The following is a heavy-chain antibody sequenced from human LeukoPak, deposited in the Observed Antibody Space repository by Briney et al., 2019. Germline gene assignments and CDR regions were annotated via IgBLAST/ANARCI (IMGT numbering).Heavy chain of an antibody. D-gene: IGHD1-26*01. V-gene: IGHV3-20*01. CDR1: GFTFDDYG. J-gene: IGHJ4*02. CDR3: ARDDWEQLKFDY. CDR2: INWNGGST. Sequence: PGGSLRLSCAASGFTFDDYGMSWVRQAPGKGLEWVSGINWNGGSTGYADSVKGRFTISRDNAKNSLYLQMNSLRAEDTALYHCARDDWEQLKFDYWGQGTLVTVSS.